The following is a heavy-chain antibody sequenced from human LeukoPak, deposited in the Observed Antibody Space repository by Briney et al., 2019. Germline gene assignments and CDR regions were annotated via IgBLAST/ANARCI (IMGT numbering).Heavy chain of an antibody. CDR3: ARLRGSGWDY. Sequence: NPSETLSLTCTVSGGSISSYYWSWIRQPPGKGLEWIGYIYYSGSTNYNPSLKSRVTIPVDTSKNQFSLKLSSVTAADTAVYYCARLRGSGWDYWGLGTLVTVSS. D-gene: IGHD6-19*01. CDR2: IYYSGST. J-gene: IGHJ4*02. V-gene: IGHV4-59*01. CDR1: GGSISSYY.